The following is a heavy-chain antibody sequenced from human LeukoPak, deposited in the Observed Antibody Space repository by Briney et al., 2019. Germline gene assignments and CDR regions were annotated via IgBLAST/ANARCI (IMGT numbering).Heavy chain of an antibody. CDR2: ISYSGGST. CDR3: AKGGRAAPLAY. J-gene: IGHJ4*02. V-gene: IGHV3-23*01. D-gene: IGHD2-15*01. Sequence: PGGSLRLSCAASGFTFSTYAMTWVRQAPGKGLDWVSAISYSGGSTYYADSVKGRFTISRDNSKNTLYLQMNSLRAEDTAVYYCAKGGRAAPLAYWGQGTLVTVSS. CDR1: GFTFSTYA.